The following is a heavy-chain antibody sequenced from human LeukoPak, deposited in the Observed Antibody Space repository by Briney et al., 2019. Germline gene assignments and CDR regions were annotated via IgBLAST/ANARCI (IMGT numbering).Heavy chain of an antibody. J-gene: IGHJ5*02. V-gene: IGHV1-2*02. D-gene: IGHD6-19*01. CDR2: INPNSGGT. CDR1: GYTFTGYY. Sequence: ASVKVSCKASGYTFTGYYMHWVRQAPGQGLEWMGWINPNSGGTNYAQKFQGRVTMTRDTYISTAYMELSRLRSDDTAVYYCARSRLYSSGWFPWGQGTLVTVSS. CDR3: ARSRLYSSGWFP.